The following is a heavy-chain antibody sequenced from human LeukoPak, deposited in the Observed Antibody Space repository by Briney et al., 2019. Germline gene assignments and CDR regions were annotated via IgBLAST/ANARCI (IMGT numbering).Heavy chain of an antibody. V-gene: IGHV3-23*01. CDR2: ISASGDTT. CDR1: GFTFSNSA. J-gene: IGHJ4*02. Sequence: PGGSLRLSCAASGFTFSNSAMTWVRQSPGKGLEWVSDISASGDTTHYADSVKGRFTISRDNSKNTLYLQMNSLRVEDTAVYFCARDPGAFPYFFDCWGQGTLVTVSS. D-gene: IGHD4/OR15-4a*01. CDR3: ARDPGAFPYFFDC.